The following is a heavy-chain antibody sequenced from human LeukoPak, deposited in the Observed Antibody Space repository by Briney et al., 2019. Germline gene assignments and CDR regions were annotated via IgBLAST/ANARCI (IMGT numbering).Heavy chain of an antibody. Sequence: GGSLRLSCAASGFTFSSYSMNWVRQAPGKGLEWVSSISSSSSYIYYADSVKGRFTISRDNAKNSLYLQMNSLRAEDTAVYYCARQLLWFGEPGMDVWGQGTTVTVSS. CDR2: ISSSSSYI. CDR1: GFTFSSYS. V-gene: IGHV3-21*01. D-gene: IGHD3-10*01. CDR3: ARQLLWFGEPGMDV. J-gene: IGHJ6*02.